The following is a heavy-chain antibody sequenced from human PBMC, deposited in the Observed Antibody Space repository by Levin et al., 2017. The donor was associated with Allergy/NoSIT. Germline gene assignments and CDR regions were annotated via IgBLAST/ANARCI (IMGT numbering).Heavy chain of an antibody. J-gene: IGHJ3*02. CDR3: VRKYYFDQGAFDI. CDR1: GYTFSTYY. V-gene: IGHV1-46*01. CDR2: INPNDGST. D-gene: IGHD3-22*01. Sequence: GESLKISCKASGYTFSTYYMHWVRQAPGQGLEWMGVINPNDGSTRYAQRFQGRFTVTRDTSTYTVHMDLSSLRSDDTAVYYCVRKYYFDQGAFDIWGQGTMVTVSS.